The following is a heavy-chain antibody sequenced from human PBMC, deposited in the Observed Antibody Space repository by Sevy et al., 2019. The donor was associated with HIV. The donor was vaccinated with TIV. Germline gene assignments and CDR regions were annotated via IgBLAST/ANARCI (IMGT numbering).Heavy chain of an antibody. CDR1: GFTFSSYG. CDR2: IRYDGSNK. CDR3: AKDVGQTQYFDY. V-gene: IGHV3-30*02. J-gene: IGHJ4*02. Sequence: GGSLRLSCAASGFTFSSYGMHWVRQAPGKGLEWVAFIRYDGSNKYYADSVKGRFTISRDNSKNTLYLQMNSLRAEDTAVYYCAKDVGQTQYFDYWGQGTLVTVSS. D-gene: IGHD2-15*01.